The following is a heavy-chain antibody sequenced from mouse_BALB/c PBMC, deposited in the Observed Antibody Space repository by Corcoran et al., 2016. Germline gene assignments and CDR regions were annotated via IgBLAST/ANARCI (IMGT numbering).Heavy chain of an antibody. V-gene: IGHV1S136*01. CDR2: INPYNDGT. CDR3: ARLYPGIAMDY. CDR1: GYTFTRYV. Sequence: EVKLQQSGPELVKPGASVKMSCKASGYTFTRYVMHWVKQKPGQGLEWIGYINPYNDGTKYNEKFKGKATLTSAKSSSTAYMELSSLTSEDSAVYYCARLYPGIAMDYWGQGTSVTVSS. J-gene: IGHJ4*01.